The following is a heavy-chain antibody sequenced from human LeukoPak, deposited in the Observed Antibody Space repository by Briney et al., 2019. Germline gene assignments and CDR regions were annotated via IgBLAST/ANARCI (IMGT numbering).Heavy chain of an antibody. V-gene: IGHV4-61*01. CDR1: GGSISSSSYY. CDR3: AREKPPQRRPGPNHYYYYGMDV. CDR2: IYYSGST. D-gene: IGHD3-10*01. Sequence: SETLSLTCTVSGGSISSSSYYWSWIRQPPGKGLEWIGYIYYSGSTNYNPSLKSRVTISVDTSKNQFSLKLSSVTAADTAVYYCAREKPPQRRPGPNHYYYYGMDVWGQGTTVTVSS. J-gene: IGHJ6*02.